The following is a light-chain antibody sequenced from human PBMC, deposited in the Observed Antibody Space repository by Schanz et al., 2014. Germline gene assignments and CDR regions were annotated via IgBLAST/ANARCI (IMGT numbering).Light chain of an antibody. CDR3: QHYDGSPRGT. J-gene: IGKJ1*01. Sequence: TVLTQSPDTLSLSPGERATLSCRASQSVTSKYLSWYQQIPGQAPRLLIYGTSNRASGIPDRFSGSGSGTDFTLAISRLEPEDFAVYFCQHYDGSPRGTFGRGTKVEIK. CDR1: QSVTSKY. V-gene: IGKV3-20*01. CDR2: GTS.